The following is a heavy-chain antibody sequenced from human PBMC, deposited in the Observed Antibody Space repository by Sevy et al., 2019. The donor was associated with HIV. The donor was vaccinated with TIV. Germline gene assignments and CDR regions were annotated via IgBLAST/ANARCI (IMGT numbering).Heavy chain of an antibody. J-gene: IGHJ3*02. Sequence: GGSLRLSCAASGFTFSSYAMSWVRQAPGKGLEWVAVISYDGSNKYYADSVKGRFTISRDNSKNTLYLQMNSLRAEDTAVYYCARGEDYGDYVSAFDIWGQGTMVTVSS. CDR1: GFTFSSYA. V-gene: IGHV3-30-3*01. D-gene: IGHD4-17*01. CDR2: ISYDGSNK. CDR3: ARGEDYGDYVSAFDI.